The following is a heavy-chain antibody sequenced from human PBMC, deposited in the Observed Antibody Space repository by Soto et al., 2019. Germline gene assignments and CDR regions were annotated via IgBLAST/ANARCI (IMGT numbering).Heavy chain of an antibody. J-gene: IGHJ6*02. V-gene: IGHV2-5*02. CDR1: GFSLNTGGLG. CDR2: IYWDDDK. Sequence: SGPTLVNPTQTLTLTCSVSGFSLNTGGLGVGWIRQPPGKALEWLALIYWDDDKRYSPSLRNRLSISKDTSNNLVVFTMTNMDPVDTATYYCVHSRCGGDCLRSYSSHYYYDLDAWRHGTPVTSP. CDR3: VHSRCGGDCLRSYSSHYYYDLDA. D-gene: IGHD2-21*02.